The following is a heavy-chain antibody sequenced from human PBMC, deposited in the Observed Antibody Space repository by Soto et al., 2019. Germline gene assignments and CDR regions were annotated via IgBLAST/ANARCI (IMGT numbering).Heavy chain of an antibody. CDR3: ASADYDILTGYPPNDY. V-gene: IGHV3-48*01. CDR1: GFTFSSDS. Sequence: GGSLRLSCAASGFTFSSDSMNWVRLAPGKGLEWVSYISSSSSTIYYADSVKGRFTISRDNAKNSLYLQMNSLRAEDTAVYYCASADYDILTGYPPNDYWGQGTLVTVSS. D-gene: IGHD3-9*01. CDR2: ISSSSSTI. J-gene: IGHJ4*02.